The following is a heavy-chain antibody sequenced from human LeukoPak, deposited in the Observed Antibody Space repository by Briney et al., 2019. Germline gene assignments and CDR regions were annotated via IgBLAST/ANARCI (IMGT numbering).Heavy chain of an antibody. V-gene: IGHV4-39*01. Sequence: PSETLSLTCTVSGGSISSSSYYWGWIRQPPGKGLEWIGSIYYSGSTYYNPSLKSRVTISVDTSKNQFPLKLSPVTAADTAVYYCAIFSFYYYGMDVWGQGTTVTVSS. D-gene: IGHD3-3*01. J-gene: IGHJ6*02. CDR3: AIFSFYYYGMDV. CDR1: GGSISSSSYY. CDR2: IYYSGST.